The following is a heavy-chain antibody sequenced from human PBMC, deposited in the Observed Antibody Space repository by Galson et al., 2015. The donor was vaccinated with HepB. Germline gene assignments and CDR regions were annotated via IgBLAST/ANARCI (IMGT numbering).Heavy chain of an antibody. CDR1: GFIFSDYY. J-gene: IGHJ6*02. D-gene: IGHD6-13*01. V-gene: IGHV3-11*03. Sequence: SLRLSCAASGFIFSDYYMTWLRQAPGTGLEWVSYITSSSSKTNYADSVKGRFTISRDNAKNSLFLQMNSLRAEDTAAYYCARIYSTSWYGGATWSYYYGMDVWGQGTTVTVSS. CDR2: ITSSSSKT. CDR3: ARIYSTSWYGGATWSYYYGMDV.